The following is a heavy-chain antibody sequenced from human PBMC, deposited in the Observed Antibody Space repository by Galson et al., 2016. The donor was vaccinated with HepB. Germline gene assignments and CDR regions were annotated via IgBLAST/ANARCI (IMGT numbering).Heavy chain of an antibody. CDR2: IGFDGNTV. CDR1: GVSFGSHS. V-gene: IGHV3-48*04. J-gene: IGHJ6*01. Sequence: SLRLSCAASGVSFGSHSMHWVRQAPGKGLEWISYIGFDGNTVHYADSVKGRSTISRDNAKKSLFLQMNSLRAEDTAVYYCARGKVRAILGNILGDYDYGFDVWGQGTTVTVSS. D-gene: IGHD3-22*01. CDR3: ARGKVRAILGNILGDYDYGFDV.